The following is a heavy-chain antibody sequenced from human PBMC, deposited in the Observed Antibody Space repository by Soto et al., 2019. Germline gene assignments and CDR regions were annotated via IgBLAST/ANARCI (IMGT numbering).Heavy chain of an antibody. CDR3: AILDLRGQYFES. D-gene: IGHD3-9*01. CDR2: IYGGGST. J-gene: IGHJ4*02. CDR1: GFTVGSSY. Sequence: HLGGSLRLSCAASGFTVGSSYMSCFRQAPGRGPERVSVIYGGGSTYYADSVKGRFTVSRDNSKNTLYLQVNSLTVEDTAIHSLAILDLRGQYFESWCQGTLV. V-gene: IGHV3-53*01.